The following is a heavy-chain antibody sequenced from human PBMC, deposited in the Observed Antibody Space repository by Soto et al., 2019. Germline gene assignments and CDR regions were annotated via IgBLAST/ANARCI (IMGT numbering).Heavy chain of an antibody. V-gene: IGHV1-3*01. CDR1: GYTFTSYG. CDR3: ARAGVGATPNDY. Sequence: ASVKVSCKASGYTFTSYGISWVRQAPGQRLEWMGWINAGNGNTKYSQKFQGRVTITRDTSASTAYMEPSSLRSEDTAVYYCARAGVGATPNDYWGQGTLVTVSS. CDR2: INAGNGNT. D-gene: IGHD1-26*01. J-gene: IGHJ4*02.